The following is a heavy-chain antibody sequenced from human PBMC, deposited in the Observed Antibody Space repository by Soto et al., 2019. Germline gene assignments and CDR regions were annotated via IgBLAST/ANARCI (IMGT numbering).Heavy chain of an antibody. CDR3: ARDKGPGKYGGCWYGHYYCGMDV. Sequence: QVQLVESGGGVVQPGRSLRLSCAASGFTFSSYAMHWVRQAPGKGLEWVAVISYDGSNKYYADSVKGGFTISRDNSKKPLDLQMNSLRAEATAVYYCARDKGPGKYGGCWYGHYYCGMDVWGQGTTVTVSS. D-gene: IGHD6-13*01. V-gene: IGHV3-30-3*01. CDR2: ISYDGSNK. CDR1: GFTFSSYA. J-gene: IGHJ6*02.